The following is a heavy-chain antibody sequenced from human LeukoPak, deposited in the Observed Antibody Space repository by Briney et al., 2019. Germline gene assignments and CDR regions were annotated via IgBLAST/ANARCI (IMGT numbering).Heavy chain of an antibody. CDR1: GFTVSSNY. CDR3: ARDSRAAAGNDY. V-gene: IGHV3-53*01. CDR2: IYSGGST. J-gene: IGHJ4*02. D-gene: IGHD6-13*01. Sequence: PGGSLRLSCAASGFTVSSNYMSWVRQAPGKGLEWGSVIYSGGSTYYADSVKGRFTISRDNSKNTLYLQMNSLRAEDTAVYYCARDSRAAAGNDYWGQGTLVTVSS.